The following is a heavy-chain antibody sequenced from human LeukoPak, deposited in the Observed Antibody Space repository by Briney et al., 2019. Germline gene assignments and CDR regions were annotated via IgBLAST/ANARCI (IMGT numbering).Heavy chain of an antibody. CDR3: ARQPSGHYGKSGYYPYSFDY. J-gene: IGHJ4*02. D-gene: IGHD3-22*01. CDR1: GGSISNFY. V-gene: IGHV4-59*08. Sequence: SETLSLTCTVSGGSISNFYWSWVRQPPGKGLEWIGYVFYDGGTRYAASLESRVTISLDTSKNQFTLRLSSVTAADTAFYYCARQPSGHYGKSGYYPYSFDYWGQGALVTVSS. CDR2: VFYDGGT.